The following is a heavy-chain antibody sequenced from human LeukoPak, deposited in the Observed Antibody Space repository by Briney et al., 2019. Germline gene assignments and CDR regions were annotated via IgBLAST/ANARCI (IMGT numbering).Heavy chain of an antibody. D-gene: IGHD2-15*01. J-gene: IGHJ3*02. V-gene: IGHV1-8*01. CDR2: MNPNSGNT. Sequence: ASVKVSCKASGYTFTSYDINWVRQATGQGLEWMGWMNPNSGNTGYAQKFQGRVTMTRNTSISTAYMEPSSLRSEDTAVYYCARGPGIGYWAEEATAFDIWGQGTMVTVSS. CDR3: ARGPGIGYWAEEATAFDI. CDR1: GYTFTSYD.